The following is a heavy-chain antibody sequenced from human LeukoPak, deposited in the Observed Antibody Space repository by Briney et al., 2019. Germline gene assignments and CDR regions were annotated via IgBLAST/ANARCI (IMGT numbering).Heavy chain of an antibody. D-gene: IGHD6-6*01. CDR1: GFTFSSYG. CDR3: ARDPAPEVAARPGWFDP. V-gene: IGHV3-33*01. Sequence: PGGSLRLSCAASGFTFSSYGMHWVRQAPGKGLEWVAVIWYDGSNKYYADSVKGRFTISRDNSKNTLYLQMNSLRAEDTAVYYCARDPAPEVAARPGWFDPWGQGTLVTVSS. J-gene: IGHJ5*02. CDR2: IWYDGSNK.